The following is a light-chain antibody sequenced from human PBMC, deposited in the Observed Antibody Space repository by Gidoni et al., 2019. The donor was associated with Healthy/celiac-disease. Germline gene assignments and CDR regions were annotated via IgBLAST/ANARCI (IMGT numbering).Light chain of an antibody. CDR1: QSVSSSY. V-gene: IGKV3-20*01. Sequence: DIVLTQSPGTLSLSPGARATLSCRSSQSVSSSYLAGYQQKPGQAPRLLIYGASSRATGIPDRFSGSGSGTDFTLTSSRLEPEDFAVYYCQQYGSSPFTFGGGTKVEIK. CDR3: QQYGSSPFT. J-gene: IGKJ4*01. CDR2: GAS.